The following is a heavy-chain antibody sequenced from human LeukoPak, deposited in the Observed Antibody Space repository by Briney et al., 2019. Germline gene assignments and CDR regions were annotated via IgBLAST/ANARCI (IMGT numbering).Heavy chain of an antibody. Sequence: GGSLRLSCAASGFTFSSYAIHWVRQAPGKGLEWVAVISYDGSNKYYADSVKGRFPISRDNSKNTLYLQMSSLRAEDTAVYYCARESRRDGYNFDYWGQGTLVTVSS. V-gene: IGHV3-30-3*01. CDR2: ISYDGSNK. J-gene: IGHJ4*02. D-gene: IGHD5-24*01. CDR1: GFTFSSYA. CDR3: ARESRRDGYNFDY.